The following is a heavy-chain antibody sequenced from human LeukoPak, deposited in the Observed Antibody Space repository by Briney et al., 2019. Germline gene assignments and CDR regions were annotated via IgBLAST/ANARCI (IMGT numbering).Heavy chain of an antibody. Sequence: PGGSVSLSCAPSGLAFSTFTMKCVRHAPGEGRELLSSISSTSSYIYYADSVKGGFTISRDNAKNSIYLQMNSLRAEDTAVYHCAKHQTLFGEPRDAFAIWGQGTMVTVSS. J-gene: IGHJ3*02. V-gene: IGHV3-21*04. D-gene: IGHD3-10*01. CDR2: ISSTSSYI. CDR1: GLAFSTFT. CDR3: AKHQTLFGEPRDAFAI.